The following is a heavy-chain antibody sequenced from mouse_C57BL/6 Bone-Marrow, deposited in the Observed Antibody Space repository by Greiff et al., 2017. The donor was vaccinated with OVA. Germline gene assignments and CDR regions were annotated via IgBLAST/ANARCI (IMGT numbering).Heavy chain of an antibody. Sequence: QVQLQQPGAELVKPGASVKMSCKASGYSFTSYWITWVKQRPGQGLEWIGDIYPGSGSTNYNEKFKSKATLTVDTSSSTAYMQLSSLTSEDAADYYGAKTDDYDGDYFDYWGQGTTLTVSS. D-gene: IGHD2-4*01. CDR3: AKTDDYDGDYFDY. J-gene: IGHJ2*01. CDR2: IYPGSGST. V-gene: IGHV1-55*01. CDR1: GYSFTSYW.